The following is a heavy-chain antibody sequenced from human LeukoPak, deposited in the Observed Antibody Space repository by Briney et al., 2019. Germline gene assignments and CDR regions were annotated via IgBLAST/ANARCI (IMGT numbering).Heavy chain of an antibody. J-gene: IGHJ3*02. V-gene: IGHV3-21*01. CDR1: GFTFSSYS. Sequence: PGGSLRLSCAASGFTFSSYSMNWVRQAPGKGLEWVSSISSSSSYIYYADSVKGRFTISRANAKNSLYLQMNSLRAEDTAVYYCARERTYDSSGYYYTVDAFDIWGQGTMVTVSS. D-gene: IGHD3-22*01. CDR3: ARERTYDSSGYYYTVDAFDI. CDR2: ISSSSSYI.